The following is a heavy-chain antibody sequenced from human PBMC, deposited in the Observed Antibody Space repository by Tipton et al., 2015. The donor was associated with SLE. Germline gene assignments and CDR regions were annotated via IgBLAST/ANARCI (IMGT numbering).Heavy chain of an antibody. CDR1: GFTFSSYSM. D-gene: IGHD3-10*01. CDR2: IYHSGST. Sequence: SLRLSCAASGFTFSSYSMNWVRQAPGKGLEWIGDIYHSGSTNYKPSLKSRVTMSLDMSKNQFSLKLSSVTAADTAVYYCARVRGSGSYPYPNWFDPWGQGTLVTVSS. J-gene: IGHJ5*02. V-gene: IGHV4-4*02. CDR3: ARVRGSGSYPYPNWFDP.